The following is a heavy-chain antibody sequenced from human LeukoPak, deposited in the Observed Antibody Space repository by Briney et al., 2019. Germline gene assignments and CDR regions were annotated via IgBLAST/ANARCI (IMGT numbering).Heavy chain of an antibody. CDR1: GGSISSYY. CDR3: ASSDIVTGTTYYFDY. CDR2: VFHSGDT. J-gene: IGHJ4*02. Sequence: SETLSLTCSVSGGSISSYYRFWIRQPPGKRLEWIGYVFHSGDTNYNPSFKSRVTISLDMSKTQFSLKLNSVTAADTAVYYCASSDIVTGTTYYFDYWGQGALITVSS. V-gene: IGHV4-59*01. D-gene: IGHD3-9*01.